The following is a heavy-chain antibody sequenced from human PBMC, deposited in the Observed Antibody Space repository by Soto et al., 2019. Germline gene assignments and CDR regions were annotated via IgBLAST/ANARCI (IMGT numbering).Heavy chain of an antibody. J-gene: IGHJ6*03. D-gene: IGHD3-10*01. CDR1: GFTFSSYW. CDR2: IKQDGSEK. Sequence: GGSLRLSCAASGFTFSSYWMSWVRQAPGKGLEWVANIKQDGSEKYYVGSVKGRFTISRDNAKNSLYLQMNSLRAEDTAVYYCASLNYYGSGWDYYYYYYYMDVWGKGTTVTVSS. V-gene: IGHV3-7*01. CDR3: ASLNYYGSGWDYYYYYYYMDV.